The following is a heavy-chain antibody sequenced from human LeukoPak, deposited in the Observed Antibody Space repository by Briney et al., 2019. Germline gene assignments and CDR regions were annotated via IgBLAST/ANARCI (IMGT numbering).Heavy chain of an antibody. Sequence: SETLSLTCTVSGGSISSSSYYWGWIRQPPGEGLEWIGSIYYSGSTYYNPSLKSRVTISVDTSKNQFSLKLSSVTAADTAVYYCARRQSITMIVVVITMGAFDIWGQGTMVTVSS. CDR1: GGSISSSSYY. CDR2: IYYSGST. CDR3: ARRQSITMIVVVITMGAFDI. D-gene: IGHD3-22*01. V-gene: IGHV4-39*07. J-gene: IGHJ3*02.